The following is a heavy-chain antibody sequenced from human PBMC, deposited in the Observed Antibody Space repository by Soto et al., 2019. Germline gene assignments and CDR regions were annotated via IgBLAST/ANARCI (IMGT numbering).Heavy chain of an antibody. CDR1: GFSLSTTRVG. J-gene: IGHJ4*02. CDR2: LYWDDDK. CDR3: AHSKTSGMRYYFDY. V-gene: IGHV2-5*02. Sequence: QITLKESGPTLVKPTQTLTLTCTFSGFSLSTTRVGVGWIRQPPGEALEWLALLYWDDDKLYSPSLKRRLTITKSTSKNQVVLTPTNMDPVDTATYYCAHSKTSGMRYYFDYWGQGTLVTVSS.